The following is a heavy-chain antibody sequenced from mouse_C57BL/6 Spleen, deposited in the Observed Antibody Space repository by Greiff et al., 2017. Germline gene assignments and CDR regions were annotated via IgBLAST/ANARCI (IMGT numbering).Heavy chain of an antibody. J-gene: IGHJ2*01. CDR2: IYPGGGGT. CDR3: ARSNDYDAHFDY. Sequence: VQLQESGPELVKPGASVKISCKASGYAFSSSWLNWVKQRPGKGLEWIGRIYPGGGGTNYNGKFKGKATLTADKSSSTAYMQLSSLTSEASAVYFCARSNDYDAHFDYWGQGTTLTVSS. CDR1: GYAFSSSW. V-gene: IGHV1-82*01. D-gene: IGHD2-4*01.